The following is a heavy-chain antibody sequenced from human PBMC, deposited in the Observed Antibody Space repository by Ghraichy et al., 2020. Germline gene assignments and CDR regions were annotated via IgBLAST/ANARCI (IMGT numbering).Heavy chain of an antibody. J-gene: IGHJ5*02. CDR1: GGSISSSSYY. D-gene: IGHD6-13*01. V-gene: IGHV4-39*01. Sequence: ETLSLTCTVSGGSISSSSYYWGWIRQPPGKGLEWIGSIYYSGSTYYNPSLKSRVTISVDTSKNQFSLKLSSVTAADTAVYYCARHQAFYSSSWPWFDPWGQGTLVTVSS. CDR3: ARHQAFYSSSWPWFDP. CDR2: IYYSGST.